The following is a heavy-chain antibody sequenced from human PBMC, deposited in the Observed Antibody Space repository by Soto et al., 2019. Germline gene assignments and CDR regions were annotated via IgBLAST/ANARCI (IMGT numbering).Heavy chain of an antibody. J-gene: IGHJ5*02. CDR3: ARGPSRGWLRLVENWFDP. V-gene: IGHV1-8*01. CDR2: MNTNSGNT. D-gene: IGHD5-12*01. Sequence: ASVKVSFKASGYTFTSYDITWVRQATGQGREWMGCMNTNSGNTGYAQKFQGKVTMTRNTPISTAYMELSRLRSEDTAVYYCARGPSRGWLRLVENWFDPWGHGTLVTVSS. CDR1: GYTFTSYD.